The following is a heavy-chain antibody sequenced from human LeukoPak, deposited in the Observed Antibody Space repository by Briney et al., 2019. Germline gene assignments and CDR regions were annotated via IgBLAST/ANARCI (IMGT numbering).Heavy chain of an antibody. D-gene: IGHD1-26*01. V-gene: IGHV3-7*05. J-gene: IGHJ4*02. CDR2: IKQDGSAK. CDR1: GFSFSNYW. Sequence: GGSLRLSCTASGFSFSNYWMSWVRQAPGKGPEWVANIKQDGSAKNYVDSVKGRFTISRDNAKNSVYLQMNSLRVEDTAVYYCARDRPYSGSHGGDYWGQGTLITVSS. CDR3: ARDRPYSGSHGGDY.